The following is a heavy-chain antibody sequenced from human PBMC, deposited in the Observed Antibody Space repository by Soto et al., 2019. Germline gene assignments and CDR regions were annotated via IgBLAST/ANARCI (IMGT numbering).Heavy chain of an antibody. Sequence: QVQLVQSGAEVKKPGSSVKVSCTASGGTFSSYAISWVRQAPGQGLEWMGGIIPILGTANYAQKFQGRVTITADESTSTAYMELSSLRSEDTAVYYCARLLVAHCGGDCYSFDYWGQGTLVTVSS. CDR2: IIPILGTA. CDR1: GGTFSSYA. D-gene: IGHD2-21*02. V-gene: IGHV1-69*01. J-gene: IGHJ4*02. CDR3: ARLLVAHCGGDCYSFDY.